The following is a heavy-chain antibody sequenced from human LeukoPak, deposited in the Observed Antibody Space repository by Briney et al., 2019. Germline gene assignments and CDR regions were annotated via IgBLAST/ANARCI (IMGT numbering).Heavy chain of an antibody. CDR3: AKDPDYDILTGYYEYYFDY. CDR1: GFTFSSYA. V-gene: IGHV3-23*01. D-gene: IGHD3-9*01. J-gene: IGHJ4*02. Sequence: GGSLRLSCAASGFTFSSYAMSWVRQAPGKGLEWVSAISGSGGSTYYADSAKGRFTISRDNSKNTLYLQMNSLRAEDTAVYYCAKDPDYDILTGYYEYYFDYWGQGTLVTVSS. CDR2: ISGSGGST.